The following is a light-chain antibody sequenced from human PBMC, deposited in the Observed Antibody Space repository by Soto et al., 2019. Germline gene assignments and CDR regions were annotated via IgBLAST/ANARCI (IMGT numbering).Light chain of an antibody. CDR1: QSVLHRSNGNNY. Sequence: DIVMTQSPDSLSVSLGERATIKCRSSQSVLHRSNGNNYIAWYQQKPGQPPKLLIYWSSTRDSGVPDRFIGSGSGTDFTLTVSSLQAEDVAVYYCQQYYNWPRTFGQGTKVEIK. J-gene: IGKJ1*01. CDR3: QQYYNWPRT. CDR2: WSS. V-gene: IGKV4-1*01.